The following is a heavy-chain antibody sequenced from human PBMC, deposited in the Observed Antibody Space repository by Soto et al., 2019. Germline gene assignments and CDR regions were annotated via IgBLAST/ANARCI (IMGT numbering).Heavy chain of an antibody. CDR2: ISYDGSNK. J-gene: IGHJ6*02. D-gene: IGHD4-4*01. CDR3: ARDQGSNYVYYYYYGMDV. CDR1: GFTFSSYA. V-gene: IGHV3-30-3*01. Sequence: GGSLRLSCAASGFTFSSYAMHWVRQAPGKGLEWVAVISYDGSNKYYADSVKGRFTISRDNSKNTLYLQMNSLRAEDTAVYYCARDQGSNYVYYYYYGMDVWGQGTTVTVSS.